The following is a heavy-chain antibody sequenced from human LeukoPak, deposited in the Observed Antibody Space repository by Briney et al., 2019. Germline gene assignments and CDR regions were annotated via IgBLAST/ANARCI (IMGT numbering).Heavy chain of an antibody. CDR3: AREARAPPH. CDR2: IKQDGSDK. Sequence: PGGSLRLSCAASGFTFSSYSMSWVRQAPGKGLEWVANIKQDGSDKHYVDSVKGRFTISRDNTKNSVFLQMNSLRAEDTAVYYCAREARAPPHWGQETLVTVPS. V-gene: IGHV3-7*05. CDR1: GFTFSSYS. J-gene: IGHJ4*02.